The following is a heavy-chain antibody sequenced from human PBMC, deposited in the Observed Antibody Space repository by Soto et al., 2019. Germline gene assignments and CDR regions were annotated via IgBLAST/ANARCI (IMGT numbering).Heavy chain of an antibody. CDR1: GYTFTSYG. D-gene: IGHD6-19*01. V-gene: IGHV1-18*04. Sequence: RASVKVSCKASGYTFTSYGISWVRQAPGQGLEWMGWISAYNGNTNYAQKLQGRVTMTTDTSTSTAYMELRSLRSDDTAVYYCARDIVSSGWYTPYNWFEPWGQGTLGTVSS. J-gene: IGHJ5*02. CDR3: ARDIVSSGWYTPYNWFEP. CDR2: ISAYNGNT.